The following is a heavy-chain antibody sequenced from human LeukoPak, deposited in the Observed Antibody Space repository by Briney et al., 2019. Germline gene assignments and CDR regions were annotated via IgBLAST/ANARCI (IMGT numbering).Heavy chain of an antibody. D-gene: IGHD2-2*01. CDR3: ARDRKKDIVVVPAASYYYYYGMDV. V-gene: IGHV1-2*02. J-gene: IGHJ6*02. CDR2: INPNSCGT. Sequence: ASVKVSCKASGYTFTGYYMHWVRQAPGQGLEWMGWINPNSCGTHYAQKFQGRVTMTRDTSISTAYMELSRLRSDDTAVYYCARDRKKDIVVVPAASYYYYYGMDVWGQGTTVTVSS. CDR1: GYTFTGYY.